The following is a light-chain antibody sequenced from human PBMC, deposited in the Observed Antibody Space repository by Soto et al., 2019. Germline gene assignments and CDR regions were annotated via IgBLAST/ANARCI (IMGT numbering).Light chain of an antibody. V-gene: IGKV3-20*01. CDR2: GAS. J-gene: IGKJ1*01. CDR3: HQRQTSPRT. CDR1: QSVNCAW. Sequence: TRSEGTMSLSPGYIATFVCSTRQSVNCAWLAWYQQKPGQAPRLLIYGASSRATGIPDRFSASGSGTDFTLTISDLQPEDFALYYCHQRQTSPRTFGQGTKVDIK.